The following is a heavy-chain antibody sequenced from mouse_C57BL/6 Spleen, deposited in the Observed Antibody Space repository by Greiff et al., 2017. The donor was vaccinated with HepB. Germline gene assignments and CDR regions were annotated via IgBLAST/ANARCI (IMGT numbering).Heavy chain of an antibody. V-gene: IGHV1-72*01. Sequence: QVQLQQPGAELVKPGASVKLSCKASGYTFTSYWMHWVKQRPGRGLEWIGRIDPNSGGTKYNEKFKSKATLTVDKPSSTAYMQLSSLTSEDSAVYYCARSSFTTVVAHWYFDVWGTGTTVTVSS. D-gene: IGHD1-1*01. J-gene: IGHJ1*03. CDR2: IDPNSGGT. CDR3: ARSSFTTVVAHWYFDV. CDR1: GYTFTSYW.